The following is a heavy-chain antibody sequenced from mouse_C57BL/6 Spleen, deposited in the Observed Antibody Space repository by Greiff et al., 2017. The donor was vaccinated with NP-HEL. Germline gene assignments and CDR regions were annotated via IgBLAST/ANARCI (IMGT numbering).Heavy chain of an antibody. Sequence: QVQLKESGPGILQSSQTLSLTCSFSGFSLSTSGMGVSWIRQPSGKGLEWLAHIYWDDDKRYNPSLKSRLTNSTDTSINQVFLKITSVDTADTATYYGARRGVLRGDFDYWGQGTTLTVSS. CDR3: ARRGVLRGDFDY. CDR2: IYWDDDK. D-gene: IGHD1-1*01. CDR1: GFSLSTSGMG. J-gene: IGHJ2*01. V-gene: IGHV8-12*01.